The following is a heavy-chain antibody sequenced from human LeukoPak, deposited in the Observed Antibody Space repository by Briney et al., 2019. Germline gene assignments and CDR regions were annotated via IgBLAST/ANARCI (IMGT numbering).Heavy chain of an antibody. J-gene: IGHJ4*02. CDR1: GGSISRFY. V-gene: IGHV4-59*08. CDR3: ARVANNGYYFFYY. Sequence: SETLSLTCTGSGGSISRFYWSWIRQPPGKGLEWIGYIYYTGSTNYNPSLKSRVTISVDTSNNQFSLRLSSVTAADTAVYYCARVANNGYYFFYYWGQGTLVTVSS. D-gene: IGHD3-22*01. CDR2: IYYTGST.